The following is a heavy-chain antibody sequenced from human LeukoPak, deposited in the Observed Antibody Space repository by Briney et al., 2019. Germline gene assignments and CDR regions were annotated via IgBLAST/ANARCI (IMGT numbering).Heavy chain of an antibody. D-gene: IGHD4-23*01. Sequence: GGSLRLSCAASGFTFSNYWMNWVRQAPGKGLEWVANIKQDGSEKYYVDSVKGRFTISRDNSKNTLYLQMNSLRAEDTAVYYCAKDLLVTTVASYYFDCWGQGTLVTVSS. CDR3: AKDLLVTTVASYYFDC. V-gene: IGHV3-7*03. CDR1: GFTFSNYW. J-gene: IGHJ4*02. CDR2: IKQDGSEK.